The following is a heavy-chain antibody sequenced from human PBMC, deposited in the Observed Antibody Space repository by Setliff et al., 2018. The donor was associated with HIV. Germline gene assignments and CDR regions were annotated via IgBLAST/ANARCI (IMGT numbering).Heavy chain of an antibody. CDR3: AKPPDDGSGWGAFDI. CDR1: GFTFSNVW. J-gene: IGHJ3*02. Sequence: PGGSLRLSCAASGFTFSNVWMSWVRQAPGKGLEWVGRIKSKTDGGTTDYAAPVKGRFTISRDDSVNTLYLQMNSLKTEDTAVFYCAKPPDDGSGWGAFDIWGQGTVVTVSS. V-gene: IGHV3-15*01. D-gene: IGHD3-22*01. CDR2: IKSKTDGGTT.